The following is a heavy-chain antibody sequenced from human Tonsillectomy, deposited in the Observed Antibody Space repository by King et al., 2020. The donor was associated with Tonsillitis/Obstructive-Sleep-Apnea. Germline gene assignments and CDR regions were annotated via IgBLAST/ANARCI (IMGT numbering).Heavy chain of an antibody. D-gene: IGHD2-2*02. CDR2: ISSVSCTI. V-gene: IGHV3-48*02. Sequence: VQLVESGGGLVQPGGSLRLSCAASGFTFSIYSMNWVRQAPGKGLEWVSYISSVSCTIYDADCLKGRFPISRDNAKNSLYLQVNSQRDEATAVYYCARGGYCSSTSCYMDDYYYFYMDVWGRGTTVTVSS. CDR3: ARGGYCSSTSCYMDDYYYFYMDV. J-gene: IGHJ6*03. CDR1: GFTFSIYS.